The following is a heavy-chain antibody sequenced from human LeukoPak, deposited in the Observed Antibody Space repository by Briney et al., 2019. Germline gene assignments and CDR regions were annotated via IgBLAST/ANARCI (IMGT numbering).Heavy chain of an antibody. CDR2: ITSGGTTI. CDR1: GFTFRTYN. D-gene: IGHD4-17*01. CDR3: ARDYSTVTTFFDY. J-gene: IGHJ4*02. V-gene: IGHV3-48*01. Sequence: GGSLRLPCAASGFTFRTYNLNWLRQATGKGLELVSYITSGGTTIYYADSVKGRFTISRDNAKNSLYLQMNSLRAEDTAVYYCARDYSTVTTFFDYWGQGTLVTVSS.